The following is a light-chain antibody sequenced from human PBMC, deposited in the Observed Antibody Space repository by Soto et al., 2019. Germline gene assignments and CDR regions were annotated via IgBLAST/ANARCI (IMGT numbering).Light chain of an antibody. CDR2: GAS. J-gene: IGKJ1*01. Sequence: EFVVTHSPAILYVSPGERATLSCRASQSVGINVAWYQQKPGQAPRLLIYGASTRATGIPDRFSASGSATDFTLTISSLQSEDFAVYYCQQYNGWPRTFGQGTKVDIK. V-gene: IGKV3-15*01. CDR1: QSVGIN. CDR3: QQYNGWPRT.